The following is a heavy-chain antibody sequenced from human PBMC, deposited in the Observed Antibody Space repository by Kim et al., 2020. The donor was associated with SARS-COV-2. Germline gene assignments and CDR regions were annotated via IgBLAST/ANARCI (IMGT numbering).Heavy chain of an antibody. CDR3: ARDDDSYYYGMDV. CDR2: IYYSGST. CDR1: GGSISSGGYY. V-gene: IGHV4-31*03. J-gene: IGHJ6*02. Sequence: SETLSLTCTVSGGSISSGGYYWSWIRQHPGKGLEWIGYIYYSGSTYYNPSLKSRVTISVDTSKNQFSLKLSSVTAADTAVYYCARDDDSYYYGMDVWGQGTTVTVSS.